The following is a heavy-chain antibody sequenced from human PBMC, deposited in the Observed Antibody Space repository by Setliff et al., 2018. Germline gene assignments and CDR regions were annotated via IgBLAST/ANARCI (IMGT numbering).Heavy chain of an antibody. CDR1: GGSISSYY. CDR3: ARGYHDATGRVYFQY. D-gene: IGHD3-22*01. V-gene: IGHV4-59*08. Sequence: KTSETLSLTCTVSGGSISSYYWSWIQQPPGKGLEWIGYIYYSGSTNYNPSLKSRVTISVDTSKNQFSLKLSSVTAADTAVYYCARGYHDATGRVYFQYWGQGTLVTVSS. CDR2: IYYSGST. J-gene: IGHJ1*01.